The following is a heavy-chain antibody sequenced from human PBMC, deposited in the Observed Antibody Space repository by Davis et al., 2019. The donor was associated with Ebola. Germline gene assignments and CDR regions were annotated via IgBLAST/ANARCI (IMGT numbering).Heavy chain of an antibody. CDR3: AKDTGRSPSESGTYAEFDF. CDR2: ISWNSGDI. V-gene: IGHV3-9*01. Sequence: SLKISCAAAGFTFNEYAMHWFRQTPGRGLEWLSGISWNSGDIHYADSVKGRFPLSRDNAKNSLYLQMDSLRDEDSALYYCAKDTGRSPSESGTYAEFDFWGQGTLVTVS. CDR1: GFTFNEYA. J-gene: IGHJ4*02. D-gene: IGHD1-26*01.